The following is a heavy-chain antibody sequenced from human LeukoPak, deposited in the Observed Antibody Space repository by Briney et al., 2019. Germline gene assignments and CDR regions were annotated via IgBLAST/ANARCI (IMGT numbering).Heavy chain of an antibody. CDR3: ARGGSYGGNSIGY. Sequence: GGSLRLSCTASGFTFSSYSMNWVRQAPGKGLEWVSYISSSGSTIYYADSVKGRFTISRDNAKNSLYLQMNSLRAEDTAVYYCARGGSYGGNSIGYWGQGTLVTVSS. J-gene: IGHJ4*02. V-gene: IGHV3-48*04. CDR1: GFTFSSYS. CDR2: ISSSGSTI. D-gene: IGHD4-23*01.